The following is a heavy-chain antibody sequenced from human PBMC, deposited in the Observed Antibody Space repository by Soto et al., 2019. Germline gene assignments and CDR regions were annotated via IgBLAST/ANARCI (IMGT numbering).Heavy chain of an antibody. CDR3: AKAYLLRYFDWLGRAFDI. CDR1: GFTFSSYG. V-gene: IGHV3-30*18. CDR2: ISYDGSNK. D-gene: IGHD3-9*01. Sequence: GGSLRLSCAASGFTFSSYGIHRVRQAPGKGLEWVAVISYDGSNKYYADSVKGRFTISRDNSKNTLYLQMNSLRAEDTAVYYCAKAYLLRYFDWLGRAFDIW. J-gene: IGHJ3*02.